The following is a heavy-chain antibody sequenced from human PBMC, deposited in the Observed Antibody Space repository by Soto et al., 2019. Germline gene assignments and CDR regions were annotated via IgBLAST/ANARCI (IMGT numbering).Heavy chain of an antibody. CDR2: IFSNDEK. J-gene: IGHJ6*03. Sequence: SGPTLVNPTETLTLTCTVSGFSLSNARMGVSWIRQPPGKALEWLAHIFSNDEKSYSTSLKSRLTISKDTSKSQVVLTMTNMDPVDTATYYCARTPDSSSWFYYYYYYMDVWGKGTTVTVSS. CDR3: ARTPDSSSWFYYYYYYMDV. V-gene: IGHV2-26*01. D-gene: IGHD6-13*01. CDR1: GFSLSNARMG.